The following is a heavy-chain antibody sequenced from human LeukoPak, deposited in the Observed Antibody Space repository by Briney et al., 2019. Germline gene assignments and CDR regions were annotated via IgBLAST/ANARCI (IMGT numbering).Heavy chain of an antibody. CDR1: GFTFSSYG. CDR2: ISYDGSNK. D-gene: IGHD3-10*01. J-gene: IGHJ5*02. Sequence: PGRSLRLSCAASGFTFSSYGMHWVRQAPGKGLEWVAVISYDGSNKYYADSVKGRFTISRDNSKNTLYLQMNSLRAEDTAVYHCAKDLSVWFGELDPWGQGTLVTVSS. CDR3: AKDLSVWFGELDP. V-gene: IGHV3-30*18.